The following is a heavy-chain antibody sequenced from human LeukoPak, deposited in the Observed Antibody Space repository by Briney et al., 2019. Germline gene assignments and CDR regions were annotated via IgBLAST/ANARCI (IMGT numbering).Heavy chain of an antibody. V-gene: IGHV4-31*03. Sequence: SQTLSLTCNVTGASIGSGGLYWTWFRQHPGKGPEWLGYVYNNADTDYSPSLKSRLTISLDASKNQFYLNVKSVTAADAAVYYCAISPNSGYYYWGQGTLVAVSS. D-gene: IGHD3-22*01. CDR3: AISPNSGYYY. J-gene: IGHJ4*02. CDR2: VYNNADT. CDR1: GASIGSGGLY.